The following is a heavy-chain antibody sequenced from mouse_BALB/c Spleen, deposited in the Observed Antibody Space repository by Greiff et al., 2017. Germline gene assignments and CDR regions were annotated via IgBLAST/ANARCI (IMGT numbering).Heavy chain of an antibody. D-gene: IGHD2-3*01. CDR3: ARSREDGSFDY. CDR1: GYSFTGYF. J-gene: IGHJ2*01. CDR2: INPYNGDT. Sequence: EVKVVESGPELVKPGASVKISCKASGYSFTGYFMNWVMQSHGKSLEWIGRINPYNGDTFYNQKFKGKATLTVDKSSSTAHMELRSLASEDSAVYYCARSREDGSFDYWGQGTTLTVSS. V-gene: IGHV1-20*02.